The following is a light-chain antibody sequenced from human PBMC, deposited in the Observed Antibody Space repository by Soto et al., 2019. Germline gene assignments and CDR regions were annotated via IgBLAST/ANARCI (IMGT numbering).Light chain of an antibody. CDR3: ASYSISNTGV. Sequence: QSALTQPASVSGSPGQSITISCAGTNSDIGANNYVSWYQQHPGKAPKLMIYDVSNRPSGVSTRFSGSKSANTASLTISGLLAEDEAEYYCASYSISNTGVFGGGTKLTGL. CDR1: NSDIGANNY. CDR2: DVS. J-gene: IGLJ3*02. V-gene: IGLV2-14*03.